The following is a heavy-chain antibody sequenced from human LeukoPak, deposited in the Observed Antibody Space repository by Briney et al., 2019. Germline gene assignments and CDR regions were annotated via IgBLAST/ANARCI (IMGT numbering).Heavy chain of an antibody. CDR2: IYYSGST. Sequence: SETLSLTCTVSGGSISSSSYYWGWIRQPPGKGLEWIGSIYYSGSTYYNPPLKSRVTISVDTSKNQFSLKLSSVTAADTAVYYCARRRLFLAHAFDIWGQGTMVTVSS. V-gene: IGHV4-39*07. J-gene: IGHJ3*02. D-gene: IGHD4/OR15-4a*01. CDR3: ARRRLFLAHAFDI. CDR1: GGSISSSSYY.